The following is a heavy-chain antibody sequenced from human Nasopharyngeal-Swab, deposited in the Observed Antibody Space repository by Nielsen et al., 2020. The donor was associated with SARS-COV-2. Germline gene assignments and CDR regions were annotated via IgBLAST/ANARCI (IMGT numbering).Heavy chain of an antibody. V-gene: IGHV1-58*01. D-gene: IGHD3-22*01. CDR3: AASLPYDSSGYYS. CDR2: IGVGSGNT. Sequence: WGRQATGQRLVWIGWIGVGSGNTNYAQKFQERVTITRDMSTSTAYMELSSLRSEDTAVYYCAASLPYDSSGYYSWGQGTLVTVSS. J-gene: IGHJ4*02.